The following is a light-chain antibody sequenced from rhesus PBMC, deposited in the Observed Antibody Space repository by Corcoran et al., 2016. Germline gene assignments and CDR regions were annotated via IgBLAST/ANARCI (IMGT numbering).Light chain of an antibody. J-gene: IGKJ3*01. Sequence: DIQMTQSPSSLSASVGDTVTITCRASQSISSWLDWSQQKPGKAPKLLIYKAANLQSGVPSRFSGSGSGTDFTLSCSSLQPEDFATYSCLQYSSSPFAFGPGTKLDIK. CDR1: QSISSW. V-gene: IGKV1-22*01. CDR2: KAA. CDR3: LQYSSSPFA.